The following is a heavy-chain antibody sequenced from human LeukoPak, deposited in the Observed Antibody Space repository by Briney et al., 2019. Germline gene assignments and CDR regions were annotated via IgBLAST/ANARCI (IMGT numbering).Heavy chain of an antibody. J-gene: IGHJ4*02. CDR3: AGGRGVVVVAAWVFDY. D-gene: IGHD2-15*01. CDR1: GGSFSGYY. V-gene: IGHV4-34*01. CDR2: INHSGST. Sequence: SSETLSLTCAVYGGSFSGYYWSWILQPPGKGLEWIGEINHSGSTNYNPSLKSRVTISVDTSKNQFSLKLSSVIAADTAVYYCAGGRGVVVVAAWVFDYWGQGTLVTVSS.